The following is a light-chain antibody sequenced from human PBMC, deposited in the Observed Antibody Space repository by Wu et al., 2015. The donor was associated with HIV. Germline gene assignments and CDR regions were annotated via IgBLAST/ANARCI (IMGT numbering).Light chain of an antibody. CDR3: QQYNNWPPWT. J-gene: IGKJ1*01. CDR1: QSVGSN. Sequence: EIVMTQSPATLSVSPGERATLSCRASQSVGSNLAWYQQKPGQAPRLLIYGASTRATGIPARFSGSGSGTEFTLTISSLQSEDFAVYYCQQYNNWPPWTFGQGTKVE. V-gene: IGKV3-15*01. CDR2: GAS.